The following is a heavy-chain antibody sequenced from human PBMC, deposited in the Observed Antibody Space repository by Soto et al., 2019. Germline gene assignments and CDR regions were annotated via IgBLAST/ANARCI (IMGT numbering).Heavy chain of an antibody. J-gene: IGHJ4*02. Sequence: EVQLLESGGGLVQPGGSLRLSCAASGFTFSSYAMSWVRQAPGKGLEWVSVISGSGGSRYYADSVKGRFTISRDNSKNTLYLQMNSLRAEDTALYYCSRRSSGWYFDYWGQGTLVPVSS. V-gene: IGHV3-23*01. D-gene: IGHD6-19*01. CDR3: SRRSSGWYFDY. CDR2: ISGSGGSR. CDR1: GFTFSSYA.